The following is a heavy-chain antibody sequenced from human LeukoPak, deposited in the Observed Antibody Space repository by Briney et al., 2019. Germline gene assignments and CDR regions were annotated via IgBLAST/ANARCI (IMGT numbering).Heavy chain of an antibody. J-gene: IGHJ4*02. CDR3: ASSRTERGYSFGYGY. V-gene: IGHV3-48*03. CDR1: GFTYSSYQ. CDR2: ISISGSTK. D-gene: IGHD5-18*01. Sequence: WGSLRLSCASSGFTYSSYQMNSVRQAPGKGLDGVSYISISGSTKSYADSVKGRFTIYRDNAKNSLYLQMISLRAEDTAFYYCASSRTERGYSFGYGYWGQGTLVTVSS.